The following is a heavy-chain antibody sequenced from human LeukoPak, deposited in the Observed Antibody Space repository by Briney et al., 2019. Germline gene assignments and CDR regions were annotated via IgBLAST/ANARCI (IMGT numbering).Heavy chain of an antibody. D-gene: IGHD1-26*01. CDR3: AKARVLWSQVQFFDY. V-gene: IGHV3-23*01. CDR1: GLTFSNYA. Sequence: GGSLRLSCAASGLTFSNYAMSWVRQAPGKGLEWVSAISGIGGSTYYADSVKGQFTISSDNSKNTLYLQMNSLRAEDTAVYYCAKARVLWSQVQFFDYWGQGTLVTVSS. J-gene: IGHJ4*02. CDR2: ISGIGGST.